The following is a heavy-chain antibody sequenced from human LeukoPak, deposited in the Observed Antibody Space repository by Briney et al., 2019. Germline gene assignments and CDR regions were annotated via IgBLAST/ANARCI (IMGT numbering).Heavy chain of an antibody. D-gene: IGHD2-2*01. CDR2: ISAYNGNT. J-gene: IGHJ4*02. CDR1: GYTFTSYG. V-gene: IGHV1-18*01. Sequence: RRASVKVSCKASGYTFTSYGISWGRQAPGQGLEWMGWISAYNGNTNYAQKLQGRVTMTTDTSTSTAYMELRSLRSDDAAVYYCARDIVVVPAAILPHFDYWGQGTLVTVSS. CDR3: ARDIVVVPAAILPHFDY.